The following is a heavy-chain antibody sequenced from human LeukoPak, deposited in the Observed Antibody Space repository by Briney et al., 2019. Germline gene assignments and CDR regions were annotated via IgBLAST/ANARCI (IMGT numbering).Heavy chain of an antibody. CDR2: INPNSGGT. D-gene: IGHD2-2*01. V-gene: IGHV1-2*02. CDR1: GYTFTGYY. CDR3: ARDPESPYCSSTSCPWENWFDP. Sequence: ASVKVSCEASGYTFTGYYMHWVRQAPGQGLEWMGWINPNSGGTNYAQKFQGRVTMTRDTSISTAYMELSRLRSDDTAVYYCARDPESPYCSSTSCPWENWFDPWGQGTLVTVSS. J-gene: IGHJ5*02.